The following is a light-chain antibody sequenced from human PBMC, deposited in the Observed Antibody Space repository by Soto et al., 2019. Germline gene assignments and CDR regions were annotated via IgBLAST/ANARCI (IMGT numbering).Light chain of an antibody. CDR2: GTS. J-gene: IGKJ3*01. Sequence: DIQMTQSPSSLSASVGDRVTITCRASQSISRYLNWYQQKPGKAPHLLIYGTSSLQSGVPSRFSGSGSGTDFTLTISSLQPEDFATYYCQQTYSSPPIFTFGPGTKVDIK. CDR3: QQTYSSPPIFT. V-gene: IGKV1-39*01. CDR1: QSISRY.